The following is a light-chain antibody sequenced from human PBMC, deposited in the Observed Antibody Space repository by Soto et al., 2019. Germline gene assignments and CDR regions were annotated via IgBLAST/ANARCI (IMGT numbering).Light chain of an antibody. CDR3: QQYGRSPYT. CDR2: GAS. J-gene: IGKJ2*01. Sequence: EIVLTQSPDTLSLSPGERATLSCRASQSVSSNLLAWYQQKPGQAPRLLIYGASSRPGGSPDKFSGSGSGTDFTLTINRLEPEDFVVYYCQQYGRSPYTFAQGTKLEI. V-gene: IGKV3-20*01. CDR1: QSVSSNL.